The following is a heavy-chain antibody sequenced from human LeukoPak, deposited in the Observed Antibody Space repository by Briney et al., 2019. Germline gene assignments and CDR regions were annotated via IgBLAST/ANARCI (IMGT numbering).Heavy chain of an antibody. D-gene: IGHD6-13*01. CDR3: AAGIAAASAEYFQH. V-gene: IGHV1-69*04. J-gene: IGHJ1*01. CDR1: GGTFSSYA. CDR2: IIPILGIA. Sequence: GASVKVSCKASGGTFSSYAISWVRQAPGQGLEWVGRIIPILGIANYAQKFQGRVTITADESTSTAYMELSSLRSEDTAVYYCAAGIAAASAEYFQHWGQGTLVTVSS.